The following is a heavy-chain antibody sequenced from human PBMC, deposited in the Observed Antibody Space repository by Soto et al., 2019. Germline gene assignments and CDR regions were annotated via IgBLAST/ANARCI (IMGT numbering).Heavy chain of an antibody. CDR2: IYSGGST. J-gene: IGHJ2*01. CDR3: ARGYCSSTSCLTRGYFGL. Sequence: EVQLVESGGGLVQPGGSLRLSCAASGFTVSSNYMSWVRQAPGKGLEWVSVIYSGGSTYYADSVKGRFTISRHNSKNTLYLQMNSLRAEDTAVYYCARGYCSSTSCLTRGYFGLWAVAPWSRSPQ. V-gene: IGHV3-53*04. CDR1: GFTVSSNY. D-gene: IGHD2-2*01.